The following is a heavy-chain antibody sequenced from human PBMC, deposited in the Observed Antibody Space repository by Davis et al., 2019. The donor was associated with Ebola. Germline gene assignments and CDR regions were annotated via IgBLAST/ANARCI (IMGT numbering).Heavy chain of an antibody. V-gene: IGHV3-11*01. J-gene: IGHJ4*02. CDR2: ISSSGSTI. Sequence: PGGSLRLSCAASGFTFSTYSMSWIRQAPGKGLEWVSYISSSGSTIYYADSVKGRFTISRDNAKNSLYLQMNSLRAEDTAVYYCAILWHGSYGIDYWGQGTLVTVSS. CDR3: AILWHGSYGIDY. CDR1: GFTFSTYS. D-gene: IGHD1-26*01.